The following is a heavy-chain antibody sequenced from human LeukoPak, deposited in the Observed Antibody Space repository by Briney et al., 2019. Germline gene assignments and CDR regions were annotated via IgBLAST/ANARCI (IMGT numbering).Heavy chain of an antibody. J-gene: IGHJ4*02. V-gene: IGHV3-7*03. CDR1: GFTFRNSW. D-gene: IGHD1-26*01. Sequence: GGSLRLSCAASGFTFRNSWMAWVRQAPGKGLEWVANIKQGGSTKHYADSLKDRFTISRDNPKNLLYVQMNSLRADDTAIYYCARDTDGSLDYWGQGILVTVAS. CDR2: IKQGGSTK. CDR3: ARDTDGSLDY.